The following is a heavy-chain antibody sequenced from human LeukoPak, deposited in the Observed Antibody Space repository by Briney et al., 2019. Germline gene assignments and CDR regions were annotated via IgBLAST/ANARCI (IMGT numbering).Heavy chain of an antibody. CDR1: GFTFSSYW. D-gene: IGHD2-8*01. Sequence: PGGSLRLSCAASGFTFSSYWMSWVRQAPGKGLEWVANIKQDGSEKYYVDSVKGGSTISRDNAKNSLYLQMNSLRAEDTAVYYCARDFDPRYCTNGVCWDYFDYWGQGTLVTVSS. J-gene: IGHJ4*02. CDR2: IKQDGSEK. CDR3: ARDFDPRYCTNGVCWDYFDY. V-gene: IGHV3-7*01.